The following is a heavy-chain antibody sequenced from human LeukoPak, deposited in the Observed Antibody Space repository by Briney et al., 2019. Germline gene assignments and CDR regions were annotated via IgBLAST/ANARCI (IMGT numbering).Heavy chain of an antibody. D-gene: IGHD6-19*01. Sequence: PGGSLRLSCEASGFTFSTYWMKWVRQAPGKGLEWVAVISYDGSNKYYADSVKGRFTISRDNSKNTLYLQMNSLRAEDTAVYYCARDPLRSYSSGWYGLFDYWGQGTLVTVSS. J-gene: IGHJ4*02. CDR1: GFTFSTYW. V-gene: IGHV3-30*03. CDR2: ISYDGSNK. CDR3: ARDPLRSYSSGWYGLFDY.